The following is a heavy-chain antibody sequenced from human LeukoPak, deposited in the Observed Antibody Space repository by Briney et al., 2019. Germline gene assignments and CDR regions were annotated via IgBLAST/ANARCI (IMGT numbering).Heavy chain of an antibody. CDR3: ARVGDHFHWNLDL. J-gene: IGHJ2*01. D-gene: IGHD3-3*02. CDR1: GFTLSTYY. Sequence: GGSLRLSCAASGFTLSTYYMNWVRQAPGKGLEWVSIIYSGATTYYADSVKGRFTISRDTSKSTVSLQMNSLRADDTAVYFCARVGDHFHWNLDLWGRGTLVTVSS. CDR2: IYSGATT. V-gene: IGHV3-53*01.